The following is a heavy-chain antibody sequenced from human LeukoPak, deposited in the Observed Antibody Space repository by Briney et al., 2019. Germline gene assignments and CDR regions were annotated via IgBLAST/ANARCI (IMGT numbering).Heavy chain of an antibody. V-gene: IGHV4-34*01. CDR2: INHSGST. J-gene: IGHJ4*02. CDR3: ARGRTAARPTYFDY. D-gene: IGHD6-6*01. CDR1: GGSFSGYY. Sequence: SETLSLTCAVYGGSFSGYYWSWIRQPPGKELEWIGEINHSGSTNYNPSLKSRVTISVDTSKNQFSLKLSSVTAADTAVYYCARGRTAARPTYFDYWGQGTLVTVSS.